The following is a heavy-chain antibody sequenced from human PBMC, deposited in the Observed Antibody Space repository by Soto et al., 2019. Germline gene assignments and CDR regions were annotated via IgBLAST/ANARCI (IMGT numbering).Heavy chain of an antibody. J-gene: IGHJ3*02. D-gene: IGHD5-12*01. Sequence: QVHLVESGGGVVQPGRSLRLSCAASGFTFSRYGMNWVRQAPGKGLEWVAGIGHDGSGKYYADSVKGRLTISRDNAKNTMNVQMTNLRVEDTAVYYCARYRVSYRGYGAAFAIWGQGTMVTVSS. CDR2: IGHDGSGK. CDR1: GFTFSRYG. CDR3: ARYRVSYRGYGAAFAI. V-gene: IGHV3-33*01.